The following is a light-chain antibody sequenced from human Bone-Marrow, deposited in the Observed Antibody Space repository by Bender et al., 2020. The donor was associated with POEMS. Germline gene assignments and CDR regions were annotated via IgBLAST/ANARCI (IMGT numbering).Light chain of an antibody. Sequence: SYVLTQPPSLSVAPGQTARITCGGNNIGSKNVQWYQQKPGQAPVLVVFDDSDRPSGIPERFSGSNSENTATLTITRVEVGDEADYYCQVWDSSSDHRVFGGGTKLTVL. CDR2: DDS. CDR1: NIGSKN. V-gene: IGLV3-21*02. CDR3: QVWDSSSDHRV. J-gene: IGLJ3*02.